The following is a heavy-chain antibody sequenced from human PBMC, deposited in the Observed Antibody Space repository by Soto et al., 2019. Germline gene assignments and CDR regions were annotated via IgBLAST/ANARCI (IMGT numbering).Heavy chain of an antibody. V-gene: IGHV5-51*01. Sequence: EVQLVQSGGEVKKPGESLKISCKGSGYSFTNYWIGWVRQMPGKGLEWMGIIYPADSDTSYSPSFQGQVTISADKSITTAYLQWSSLKASDTAMYNCARQYSSGWYGFGVDYWGQGTLVTVSS. CDR3: ARQYSSGWYGFGVDY. CDR1: GYSFTNYW. D-gene: IGHD6-19*01. CDR2: IYPADSDT. J-gene: IGHJ4*02.